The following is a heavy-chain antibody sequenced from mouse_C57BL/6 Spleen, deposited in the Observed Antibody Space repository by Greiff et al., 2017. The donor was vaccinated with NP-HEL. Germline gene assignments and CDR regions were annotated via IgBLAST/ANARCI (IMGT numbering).Heavy chain of an antibody. CDR3: ASYYSNSFAY. V-gene: IGHV5-4*03. J-gene: IGHJ3*01. D-gene: IGHD2-5*01. Sequence: EVMLVESGGGLVKPGGSLKLSCAASGFTFSSYAVSWVRQTPEKRLEWVATISDGGSYTYYPDNVKGRFTISRDNAKNNLYLQMSHLKSEDTAMYYCASYYSNSFAYWGQGTLVTVSA. CDR2: ISDGGSYT. CDR1: GFTFSSYA.